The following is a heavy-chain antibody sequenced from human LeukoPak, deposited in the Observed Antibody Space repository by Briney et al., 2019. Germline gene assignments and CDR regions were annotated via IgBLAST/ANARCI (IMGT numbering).Heavy chain of an antibody. CDR1: GGSISSYY. Sequence: SETLSLTCTVSGGSISSYYWSWIRQPAGKGLEWIGRIYTSGSTNYNPSLKSRVTMSVDTSKNQFSLKLSSVTAADTAVYYCAREWELSALDAFDIWGQGTMVTVSS. V-gene: IGHV4-4*07. CDR2: IYTSGST. CDR3: AREWELSALDAFDI. D-gene: IGHD1-26*01. J-gene: IGHJ3*02.